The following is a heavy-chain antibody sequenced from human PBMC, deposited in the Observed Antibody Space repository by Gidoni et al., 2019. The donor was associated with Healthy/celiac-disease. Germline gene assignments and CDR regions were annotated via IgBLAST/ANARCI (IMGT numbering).Heavy chain of an antibody. CDR2: IYSGGST. J-gene: IGHJ4*02. V-gene: IGHV3-66*01. CDR3: ARDYHNSYPDY. D-gene: IGHD5-18*01. Sequence: EVQLVESGGGLVQPGGSLRLSCAASGFTVSSNYMSWVRQAPGKGLEGVSVIYSGGSTYYADSVKGRFTISRDNSKNTLYLQMNSLRAEDTAVYYCARDYHNSYPDYWGQGTLVTVSS. CDR1: GFTVSSNY.